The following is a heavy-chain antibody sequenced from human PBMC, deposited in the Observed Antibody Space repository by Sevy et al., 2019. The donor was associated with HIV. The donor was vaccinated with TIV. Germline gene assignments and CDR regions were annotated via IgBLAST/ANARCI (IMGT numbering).Heavy chain of an antibody. CDR1: GFTFSIYV. D-gene: IGHD2-21*02. J-gene: IGHJ6*02. V-gene: IGHV3-30*04. Sequence: GGSLRLSCAASGFTFSIYVIHWVRQAPGKGLEWVAVISSDGTKEYYADSVKGRFTMSRDNSKNTMYLQMNSLRVEDTAVYYCARDLPSAVTDPFYYYGLAVWGQGTTVTVSS. CDR3: ARDLPSAVTDPFYYYGLAV. CDR2: ISSDGTKE.